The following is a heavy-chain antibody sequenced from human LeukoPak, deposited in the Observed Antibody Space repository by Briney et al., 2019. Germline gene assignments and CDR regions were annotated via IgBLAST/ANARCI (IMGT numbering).Heavy chain of an antibody. V-gene: IGHV5-51*06. CDR1: GFTFSNYW. Sequence: KPGESLKISCKGSGFTFSNYWIAWVRQMPGKGLEWMGIIYPGDSDTRYSPSFQGQVPISADKSISTAYLQWSSLKASDTAMYYCARHSSVLGPFHYYDSSGYIDYWGQGTLVTVSS. D-gene: IGHD3-22*01. CDR2: IYPGDSDT. J-gene: IGHJ4*02. CDR3: ARHSSVLGPFHYYDSSGYIDY.